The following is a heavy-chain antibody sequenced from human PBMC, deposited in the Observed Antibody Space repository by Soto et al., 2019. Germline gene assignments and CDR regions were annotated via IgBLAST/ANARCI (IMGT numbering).Heavy chain of an antibody. J-gene: IGHJ6*02. CDR2: IKQDGSEK. CDR3: ARVGVPAATYYYYGMDV. D-gene: IGHD2-2*01. CDR1: GFTFSSYW. Sequence: GGSLRLSCAASGFTFSSYWMSWVRQAPGKGLEWVANIKQDGSEKYYVDPVRGRFTISRDNAKNSLYLQMNSLRAEDTAVYYCARVGVPAATYYYYGMDVWGQGTTVTVS. V-gene: IGHV3-7*03.